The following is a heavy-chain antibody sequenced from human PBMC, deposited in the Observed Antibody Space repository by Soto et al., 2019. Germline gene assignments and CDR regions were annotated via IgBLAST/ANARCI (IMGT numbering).Heavy chain of an antibody. CDR3: TTDDGYGDYVVFDY. CDR1: GFTFSSYS. D-gene: IGHD4-17*01. V-gene: IGHV3-21*03. Sequence: GGSLRLSCAASGFTFSSYSMNWVRQAPGKGLEWVSSISSSSSYIYYADSVKGRFTISRDDSKNTPYLQMNSLKTEDTAVYYCTTDDGYGDYVVFDYWGQGTLVTVSS. CDR2: ISSSSSYI. J-gene: IGHJ4*02.